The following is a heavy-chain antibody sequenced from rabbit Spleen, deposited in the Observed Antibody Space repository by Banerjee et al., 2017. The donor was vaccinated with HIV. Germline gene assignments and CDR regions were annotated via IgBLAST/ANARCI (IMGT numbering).Heavy chain of an antibody. CDR3: ARDLTGVIGWNFGL. CDR1: GFTLSSYY. J-gene: IGHJ4*01. CDR2: IDPVFGIT. D-gene: IGHD1-1*01. V-gene: IGHV1S7*01. Sequence: HLKESGGGLVQPGGSLKLSCKASGFTLSSYYMNWVRQAPGKGLEWIGYIDPVFGITYYASWVNGRFSISRENAQNTVFLQMTSLTAADTATYFCARDLTGVIGWNFGLWGPGTLVTVS.